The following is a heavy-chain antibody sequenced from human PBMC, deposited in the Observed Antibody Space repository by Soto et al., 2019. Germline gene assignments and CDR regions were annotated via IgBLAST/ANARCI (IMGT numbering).Heavy chain of an antibody. J-gene: IGHJ6*01. CDR2: ISSSGSTI. CDR3: ARDVVRGVHYYYYGMDV. Sequence: GGSLRLSCAAPGFTFSSYEMNWARQAPGKGLEWVSYISSSGSTIYYADSVKGRFTISRDNAKNSLYLQMNSLRAEDTAVYYCARDVVRGVHYYYYGMDVWGPGTMVTVSS. V-gene: IGHV3-48*03. CDR1: GFTFSSYE. D-gene: IGHD2-21*01.